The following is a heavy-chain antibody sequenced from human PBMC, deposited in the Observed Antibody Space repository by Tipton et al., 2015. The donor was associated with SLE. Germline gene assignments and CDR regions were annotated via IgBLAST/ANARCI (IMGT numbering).Heavy chain of an antibody. CDR1: GDFISSRY. V-gene: IGHV4-59*11. CDR2: VYYSGST. Sequence: LRLSCTVSGDFISSRYWNWIRQPPGKGLAWIGYVYYSGSTNYNPSLMSRVTISVDTSKNQFSLKLTSVTAADTAVYYCATARNIFDTFDIWAQGTMVTVSS. CDR3: ATARNIFDTFDI. D-gene: IGHD2/OR15-2a*01. J-gene: IGHJ3*02.